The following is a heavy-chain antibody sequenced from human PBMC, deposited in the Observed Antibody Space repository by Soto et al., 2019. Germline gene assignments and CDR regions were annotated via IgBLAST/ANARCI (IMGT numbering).Heavy chain of an antibody. D-gene: IGHD3-10*01. CDR3: AKVLWFGELSGFFDY. Sequence: EVPLLESGGGLVQPGGSLRLSCAASGFTSSSYAMSWVRQAPGKGLEWVSAISGSGGSTYYADSVKGRFTNSRDNSKTTLYLQMNSLRAEDTAVYYCAKVLWFGELSGFFDYWGQGTLVTVSS. CDR2: ISGSGGST. J-gene: IGHJ4*02. V-gene: IGHV3-23*01. CDR1: GFTSSSYA.